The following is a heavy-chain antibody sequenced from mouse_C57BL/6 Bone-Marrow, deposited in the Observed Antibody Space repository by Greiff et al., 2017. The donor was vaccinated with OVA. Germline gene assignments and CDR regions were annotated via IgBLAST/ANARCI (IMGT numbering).Heavy chain of an antibody. CDR1: GYAFTNYL. D-gene: IGHD4-1*01. CDR2: INPGSGGT. V-gene: IGHV1-54*01. J-gene: IGHJ2*01. CDR3: ARVPRTNYYFDY. Sequence: VQLQQSGAELVRPGTSVKVSCKASGYAFTNYLIEWVKQRPGQGLEWIGVINPGSGGTNYNEKFKGKATLTADKSSSTAYMQLSSLTSEDSAVYFCARVPRTNYYFDYWGKGTTLTVSS.